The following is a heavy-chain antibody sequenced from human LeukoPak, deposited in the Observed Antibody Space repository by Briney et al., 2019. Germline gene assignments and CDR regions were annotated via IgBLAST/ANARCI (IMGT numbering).Heavy chain of an antibody. J-gene: IGHJ4*02. D-gene: IGHD3-10*01. CDR2: VDPEDGET. Sequence: ASVKISCKVSGYTFTDYYMHWVQQAPGKGLEWMGLVDPEDGETIYAEKFQGRVTITADTSTDTAYMELSSLRSEDTTVYYCATLITMVRGVIIHDYWGQGTLVTVSS. CDR3: ATLITMVRGVIIHDY. V-gene: IGHV1-69-2*01. CDR1: GYTFTDYY.